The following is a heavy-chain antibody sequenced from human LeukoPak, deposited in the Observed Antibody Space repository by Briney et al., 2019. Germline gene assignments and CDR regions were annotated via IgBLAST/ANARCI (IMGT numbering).Heavy chain of an antibody. J-gene: IGHJ4*02. CDR2: IYSNSGVT. CDR3: ARHDNVPVIRHGFDH. CDR1: GGSINNYY. Sequence: SETLSLTCTVSGGSINNYYWSWIRQPPGKGLEWLGYIYSNSGVTNYSPSLQSRVIISIDTSKNQFSLKLSSVTAADAAVYYCARHDNVPVIRHGFDHWGQGTLVTVSS. V-gene: IGHV4-59*08. D-gene: IGHD2-8*01.